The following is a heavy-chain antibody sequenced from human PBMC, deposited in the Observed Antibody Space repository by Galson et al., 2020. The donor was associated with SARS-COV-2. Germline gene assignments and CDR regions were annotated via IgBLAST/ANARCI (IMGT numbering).Heavy chain of an antibody. CDR3: AKEGEGRYFDWLLYIDPDY. D-gene: IGHD3-9*01. Sequence: QAGGSLRLSCAASGFTFSSYGMHWVRQAPGKGLEWVAVISYDGSNKYYADSVKGRFTISRDNSKNTLYLQMNSLRAEDTAVYYCAKEGEGRYFDWLLYIDPDYWGQGTLVTVSS. CDR1: GFTFSSYG. V-gene: IGHV3-30*18. CDR2: ISYDGSNK. J-gene: IGHJ4*02.